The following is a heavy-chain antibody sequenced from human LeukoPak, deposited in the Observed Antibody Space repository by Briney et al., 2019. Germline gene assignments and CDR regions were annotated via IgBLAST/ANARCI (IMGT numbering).Heavy chain of an antibody. CDR1: GYTFPRYV. D-gene: IGHD6-13*01. Sequence: ASVPVSCQASGYTFPRYVINWVRQATGKGREGVGWMYPKSGNTGFEQKFQGRVTMTRNTSISKDSMKLSSLRSEDTAVYYCARSKYQQPDYYYDYMDVWGKGTTVTVSS. CDR2: MYPKSGNT. CDR3: ARSKYQQPDYYYDYMDV. J-gene: IGHJ6*03. V-gene: IGHV1-8*01.